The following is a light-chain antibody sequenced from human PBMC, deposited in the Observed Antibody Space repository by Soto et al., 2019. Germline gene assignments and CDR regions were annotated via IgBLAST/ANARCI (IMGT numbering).Light chain of an antibody. J-gene: IGLJ3*02. CDR1: SSDVGGYNY. Sequence: SVLTQPASVSGSPGQSITISCTGTSSDVGGYNYVSWYQQHPGKAPKLMIYDVSNRPSGVSNRFSGSTSGNTASLTISGLQAEDEADYYCSSYTSSSTWVFGGWTKLAVL. CDR2: DVS. CDR3: SSYTSSSTWV. V-gene: IGLV2-14*01.